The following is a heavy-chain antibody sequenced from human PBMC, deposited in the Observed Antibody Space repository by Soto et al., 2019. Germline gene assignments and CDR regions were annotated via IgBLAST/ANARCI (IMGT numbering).Heavy chain of an antibody. V-gene: IGHV4-39*01. CDR1: GGSISSTTYY. J-gene: IGHJ4*02. CDR2: ISYSGAT. CDR3: ATDLYYYETTGFYFFLPLDY. D-gene: IGHD3-22*01. Sequence: PSETLSLTCAVSGGSISSTTYYWGWIRHPPGKGLEWIGTISYSGATYYNPSLKSRVTISVDTSNNQLFLKLTSVTAADTAVYYCATDLYYYETTGFYFFLPLDYWGQGALVTVSS.